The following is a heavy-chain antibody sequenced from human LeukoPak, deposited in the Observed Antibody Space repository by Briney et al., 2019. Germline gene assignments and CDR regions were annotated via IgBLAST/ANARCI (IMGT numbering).Heavy chain of an antibody. CDR1: GFTFSSYG. V-gene: IGHV3-33*01. J-gene: IGHJ4*02. CDR3: ARDLSPVVRASPMGY. D-gene: IGHD3-10*01. CDR2: IWYDGTNK. Sequence: GGSLRLSCAASGFTFSSYGMHWVRQAPGKGLEWVAVIWYDGTNKYYADSVKGRFTISRDNSKNTLYLQMNSLSAEDTAVYYCARDLSPVVRASPMGYWGQGTLVTVSS.